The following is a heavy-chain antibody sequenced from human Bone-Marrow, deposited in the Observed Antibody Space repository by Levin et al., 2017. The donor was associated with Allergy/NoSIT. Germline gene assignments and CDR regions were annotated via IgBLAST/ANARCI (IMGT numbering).Heavy chain of an antibody. CDR3: ARVIRTSCRYNWNWSWFDP. V-gene: IGHV3-21*01. J-gene: IGHJ5*02. D-gene: IGHD1-7*01. CDR1: GFTFSSYS. CDR2: ISSSSSYI. Sequence: GGSLRLSCAASGFTFSSYSMNWVRQAPGKGLEWVSSISSSSSYIYYADSVKGRFTISRDNAKNSLYLQMNSLRAEDTAVYYCARVIRTSCRYNWNWSWFDPWGQGTLVTVSS.